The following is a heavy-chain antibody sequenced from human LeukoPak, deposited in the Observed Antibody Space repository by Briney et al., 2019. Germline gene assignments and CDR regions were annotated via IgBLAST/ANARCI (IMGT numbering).Heavy chain of an antibody. CDR1: GYSISSGYY. CDR3: ARHPYYDYVWGSYRPPTPFDY. D-gene: IGHD3-16*02. CDR2: IYHSGST. Sequence: SETLSLTCTVSGYSISSGYYWGWIRQPPGKGLEWIGSIYHSGSTYYNPSLKSRVTISVDTSKNQFSLKLSSVTAADTAVYYCARHPYYDYVWGSYRPPTPFDYWGQGTLVTVSS. V-gene: IGHV4-38-2*02. J-gene: IGHJ4*02.